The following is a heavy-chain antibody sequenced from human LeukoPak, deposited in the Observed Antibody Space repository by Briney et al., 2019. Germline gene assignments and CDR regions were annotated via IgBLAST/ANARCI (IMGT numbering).Heavy chain of an antibody. J-gene: IGHJ3*02. CDR3: AISDYGEVYDAFDI. D-gene: IGHD4-17*01. CDR2: INPNSGGT. Sequence: ASVKVSCKASGYTFTSYYMHWVRQAPGQGLEWMGWINPNSGGTNYAQKFQGRVTMTRDTSISTAYMELSRLRSDDTAVYYCAISDYGEVYDAFDIWGQGTMVTVSS. CDR1: GYTFTSYY. V-gene: IGHV1-2*02.